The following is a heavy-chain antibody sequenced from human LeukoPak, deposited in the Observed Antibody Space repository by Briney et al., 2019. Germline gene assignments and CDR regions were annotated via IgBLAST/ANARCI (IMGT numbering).Heavy chain of an antibody. Sequence: GGSLRPSCAASGFTFSSYAMSWVRQAPGKGLEWVSAISGSGGSTYYADSVKGRFTISRDNSKNTLYLQMNSLRAEDTAVYYCASLDYYDSSGGNFGYWGQGTLVTVSS. CDR3: ASLDYYDSSGGNFGY. CDR1: GFTFSSYA. CDR2: ISGSGGST. J-gene: IGHJ4*02. V-gene: IGHV3-23*01. D-gene: IGHD3-22*01.